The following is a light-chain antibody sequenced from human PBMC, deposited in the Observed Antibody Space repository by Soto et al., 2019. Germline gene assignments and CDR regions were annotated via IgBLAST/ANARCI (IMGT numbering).Light chain of an antibody. CDR2: GAS. J-gene: IGKJ2*01. V-gene: IGKV3-20*01. CDR1: QSISSSY. Sequence: ETVLTLSPGTLSLSPGERATLSCRASQSISSSYLAWYQQKPGQAPRLLIYGASNRATGLPDRFSGSGSGTDFTLTISRLEPEDFAVYYCQQYGPSPYTFGQGTKLEIK. CDR3: QQYGPSPYT.